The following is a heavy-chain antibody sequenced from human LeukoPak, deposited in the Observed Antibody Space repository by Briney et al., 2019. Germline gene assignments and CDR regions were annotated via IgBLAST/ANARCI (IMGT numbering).Heavy chain of an antibody. V-gene: IGHV4-59*08. Sequence: SETLSLTCTVSGGSISSYYWSWIRQPPGKGLEWIGYIYYSGSTNYNPSRKSRVTISVDTSKNQFSLKLSSVTAADTAVYYCARHHYDILTGYGNWFDPWGQGTLVTVSS. CDR2: IYYSGST. D-gene: IGHD3-9*01. J-gene: IGHJ5*02. CDR1: GGSISSYY. CDR3: ARHHYDILTGYGNWFDP.